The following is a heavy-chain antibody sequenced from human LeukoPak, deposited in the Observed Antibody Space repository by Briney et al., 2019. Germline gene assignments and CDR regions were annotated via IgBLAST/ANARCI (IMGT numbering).Heavy chain of an antibody. J-gene: IGHJ4*02. CDR2: IDTSGST. CDR3: ARTSIAARGGEVDY. D-gene: IGHD6-6*01. Sequence: SETLSLTCTVSGGSISNYYWSWVRQPTGKGLEWIGHIDTSGSTNSNPSLKSRVTMSVDTSKNQFSLTLSSVTAADTAVYYCARTSIAARGGEVDYWGQGTLVTVSS. V-gene: IGHV4-4*07. CDR1: GGSISNYY.